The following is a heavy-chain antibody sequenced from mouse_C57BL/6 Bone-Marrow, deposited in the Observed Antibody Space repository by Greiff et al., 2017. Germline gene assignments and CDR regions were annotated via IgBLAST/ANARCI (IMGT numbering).Heavy chain of an antibody. Sequence: VQLQQSGAELVRPGTSVKVSCKASGYAFTNYLIEWVKQWPGPGLEWIGVINPGSGGTNNNEKLKGKATLTADKSSSTAYMQLSRLTAKDSAVYFCSRERDGNYGSMDYWGQGTSVTVSS. J-gene: IGHJ4*01. CDR1: GYAFTNYL. CDR2: INPGSGGT. CDR3: SRERDGNYGSMDY. D-gene: IGHD2-1*01. V-gene: IGHV1-54*01.